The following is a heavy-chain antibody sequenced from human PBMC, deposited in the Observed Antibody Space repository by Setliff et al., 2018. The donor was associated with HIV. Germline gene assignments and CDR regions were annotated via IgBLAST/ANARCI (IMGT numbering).Heavy chain of an antibody. Sequence: GESLKISCKASGYSFTSYWIGWVRQMPGKGLEWMGIIYPGDSDTRYSPSFQGQVTISADNSISTAYLQWSSLKASDTAMYFCARSGDTSDYYPYYFDYWGQGTLVTSPQ. V-gene: IGHV5-51*01. CDR2: IYPGDSDT. CDR1: GYSFTSYW. CDR3: ARSGDTSDYYPYYFDY. D-gene: IGHD3-22*01. J-gene: IGHJ4*02.